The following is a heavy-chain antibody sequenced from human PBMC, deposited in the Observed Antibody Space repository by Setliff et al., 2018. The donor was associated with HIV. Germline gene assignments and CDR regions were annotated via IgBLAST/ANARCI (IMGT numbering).Heavy chain of an antibody. CDR1: GDSISSYY. CDR3: ARDRTGGTFDI. V-gene: IGHV4-4*07. Sequence: SETLSLTCTVSGDSISSYYWSWIRQPAGKGLEWIGRIYTSGSTNYNPSLKSRVTMPVDTSKNQFSLKLSSVTAADTAVFYCARDRTGGTFDIWGQGTMVTVSS. D-gene: IGHD3-16*01. CDR2: IYTSGST. J-gene: IGHJ3*02.